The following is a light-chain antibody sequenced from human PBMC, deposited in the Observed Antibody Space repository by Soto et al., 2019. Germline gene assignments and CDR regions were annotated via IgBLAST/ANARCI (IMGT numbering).Light chain of an antibody. CDR3: QQRTDWPLT. Sequence: EMVLTQSPATLSLSPGERATLSCRASQSVRSYLAWYQQKPGQAPRLLIYDASNRATGIPARFSGSASGTDFTLTISSLEPEDFAVYYCQQRTDWPLTFGGGTKVEIK. J-gene: IGKJ4*01. V-gene: IGKV3-11*01. CDR1: QSVRSY. CDR2: DAS.